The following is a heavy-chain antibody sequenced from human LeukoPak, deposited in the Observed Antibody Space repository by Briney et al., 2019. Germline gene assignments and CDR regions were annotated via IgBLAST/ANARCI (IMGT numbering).Heavy chain of an antibody. V-gene: IGHV4-59*01. Sequence: PSETLSLTXTVSGGSISSYYWSWIRQPPGKGMEWIGYIYYSVSTNYNPSLKSRVTVSVDTSKNQFSLKLSSVTAADTAVYYCARVKITIFGDSHYYYMDVWGKGTTVTVSS. D-gene: IGHD3-3*01. J-gene: IGHJ6*03. CDR3: ARVKITIFGDSHYYYMDV. CDR1: GGSISSYY. CDR2: IYYSVST.